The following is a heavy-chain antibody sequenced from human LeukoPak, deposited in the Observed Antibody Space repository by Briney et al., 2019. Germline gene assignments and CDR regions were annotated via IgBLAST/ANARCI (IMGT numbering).Heavy chain of an antibody. CDR2: INPDASVK. V-gene: IGHV3-7*05. D-gene: IGHD3-10*01. CDR1: GFTLSTYW. J-gene: IGHJ5*02. Sequence: PGGSLRLSCVASGFTLSTYWMTWVRQAPGKGLEWVANINPDASVKYFVDSVSGRFTIFGYHFQKSLYLQMNSLRAEDTAVYYCVRGSSGTVVRGVSWAWFDPWGQGTLVTVSS. CDR3: VRGSSGTVVRGVSWAWFDP.